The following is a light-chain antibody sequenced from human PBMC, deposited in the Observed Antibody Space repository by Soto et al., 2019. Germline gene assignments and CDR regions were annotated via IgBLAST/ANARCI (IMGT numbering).Light chain of an antibody. CDR1: SSDVGAYNY. Sequence: QSALTQPPSASGSPGQSVTISCTGTSSDVGAYNYVSRYQQHAGKAPKLVIYEVTKRPSGVPDRFSGSKSANTASLTVSGLQAEDEADYYCSSFASSNTWVFGGGIKLTVL. CDR3: SSFASSNTWV. V-gene: IGLV2-8*01. J-gene: IGLJ3*02. CDR2: EVT.